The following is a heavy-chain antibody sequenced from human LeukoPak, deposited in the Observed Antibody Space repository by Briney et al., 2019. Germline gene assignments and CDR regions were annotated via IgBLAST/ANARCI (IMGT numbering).Heavy chain of an antibody. V-gene: IGHV3-64D*06. Sequence: SGGSLRLSCAASGFTFSSYAMSWVRQAPGKGLEYVSAITSIGGSTYYADSVKGRFTISRDNSKNTLYLQMSSLRPEDTAVYYCVKDDSYYYGSGSSNDWGQGTLVTVSS. CDR1: GFTFSSYA. CDR2: ITSIGGST. CDR3: VKDDSYYYGSGSSND. D-gene: IGHD3-10*01. J-gene: IGHJ4*02.